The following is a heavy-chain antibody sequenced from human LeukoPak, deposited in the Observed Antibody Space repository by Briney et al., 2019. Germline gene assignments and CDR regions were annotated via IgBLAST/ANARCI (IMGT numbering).Heavy chain of an antibody. D-gene: IGHD6-19*01. J-gene: IGHJ4*02. CDR2: IGGSGADT. CDR3: ARDLSSGWTRGMVY. CDR1: GFTFSSHA. Sequence: GGSLRLSCAASGFTFSSHALSWVRQAPGKGLEWVSVIGGSGADTNYADSVKGRFTISRDNSMNTLYLQMNSLRAEDTAVYYCARDLSSGWTRGMVYWGQGTLVTVSS. V-gene: IGHV3-23*01.